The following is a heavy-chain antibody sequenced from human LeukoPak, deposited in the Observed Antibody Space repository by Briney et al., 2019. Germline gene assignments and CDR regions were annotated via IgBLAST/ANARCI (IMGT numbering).Heavy chain of an antibody. D-gene: IGHD1-26*01. CDR3: AKDLWELRRGLALDI. CDR1: GFTFSNYG. Sequence: GGSLRLSCAASGFTFSNYGMHWVRQAPVKVLEWVAVISYDGSNKYYADSVKGRFTISRDNSKNTLYLQMNSLRAEDTAVYYCAKDLWELRRGLALDIWGQGTMVTVSS. CDR2: ISYDGSNK. V-gene: IGHV3-30*18. J-gene: IGHJ3*02.